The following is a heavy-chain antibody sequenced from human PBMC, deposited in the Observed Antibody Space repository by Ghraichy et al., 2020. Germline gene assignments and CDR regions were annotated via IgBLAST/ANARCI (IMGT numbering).Heavy chain of an antibody. Sequence: SETLSLTCAVYGESFSGFYGSWLRQPPGKGLEWIGEINHTGSTNYNPSLKSRVTMSLDMSKNQFSLKLNSVTAADTALYYCARGRRTGGICYGGFCSYYYYRDLWGEGTAVTVSS. CDR1: GESFSGFY. CDR3: ARGRRTGGICYGGFCSYYYYRDL. D-gene: IGHD2-8*02. J-gene: IGHJ6*03. CDR2: INHTGST. V-gene: IGHV4-34*01.